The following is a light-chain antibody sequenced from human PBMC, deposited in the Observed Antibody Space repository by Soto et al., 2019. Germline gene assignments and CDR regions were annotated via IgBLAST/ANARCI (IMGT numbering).Light chain of an antibody. CDR1: SSNIGAGYD. Sequence: QSVLPQPPSVSGAPGQRVTISCTGSSSNIGAGYDVHWYQQLPGTAPKLLIYGNSNRPSGVPDRFSGSKSGTSASLAITGLQAEDEADYYCQSYDSSLGGWVFGGGTKLTVL. V-gene: IGLV1-40*01. CDR3: QSYDSSLGGWV. J-gene: IGLJ3*02. CDR2: GNS.